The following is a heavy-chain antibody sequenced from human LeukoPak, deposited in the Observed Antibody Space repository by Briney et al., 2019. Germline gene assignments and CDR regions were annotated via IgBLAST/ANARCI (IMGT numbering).Heavy chain of an antibody. D-gene: IGHD5/OR15-5a*01. CDR1: GGSISSYY. J-gene: IGHJ4*02. Sequence: SETLSLTCTVSGGSISSYYWSWIRQPPGKGLEWIATIYYSGSTYYNPSLKSRVTISVDTSKNQFSLKLSSVTAADTAVYYCARHNFHIVSRYYFDYWGQGTLVTVSS. V-gene: IGHV4-59*04. CDR3: ARHNFHIVSRYYFDY. CDR2: IYYSGST.